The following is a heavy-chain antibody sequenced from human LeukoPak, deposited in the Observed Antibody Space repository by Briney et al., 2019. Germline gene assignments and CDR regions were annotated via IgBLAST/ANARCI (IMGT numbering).Heavy chain of an antibody. D-gene: IGHD5-12*01. V-gene: IGHV3-30*18. CDR3: AKSRRYSGYVRDYYYYGMDV. CDR1: GFTFSSYG. CDR2: ISYDGSNK. J-gene: IGHJ6*02. Sequence: GGSLRLSCAASGFTFSSYGMHWVRQASGKGLEWVAVISYDGSNKYYADSVKGRFTISRDNSKNTLYLQMNSLRAEDTAVYYCAKSRRYSGYVRDYYYYGMDVWGQGTTVTVSS.